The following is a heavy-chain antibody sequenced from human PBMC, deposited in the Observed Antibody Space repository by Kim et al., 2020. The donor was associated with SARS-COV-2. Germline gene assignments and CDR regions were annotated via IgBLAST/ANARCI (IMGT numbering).Heavy chain of an antibody. D-gene: IGHD3-9*01. CDR1: GGSISSSSYY. J-gene: IGHJ6*03. CDR2: IYYSGST. CDR3: ARHPSYYDILTGPYYYYYMDV. Sequence: SETLSLTCTVSGGSISSSSYYWGWIRQPPGKGLEWIGSIYYSGSTYYNPTLKSRVTISVDTSKNQFSLKLSSVTAADTAVYYCARHPSYYDILTGPYYYYYMDVWGKGTTVTVSS. V-gene: IGHV4-39*01.